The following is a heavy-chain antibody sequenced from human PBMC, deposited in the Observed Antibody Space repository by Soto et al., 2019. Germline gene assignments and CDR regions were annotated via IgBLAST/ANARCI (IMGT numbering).Heavy chain of an antibody. J-gene: IGHJ6*02. CDR3: AKDGVAAAGPNYYYYGMDV. D-gene: IGHD6-13*01. V-gene: IGHV3-23*01. Sequence: PGGSLRLSCAASVFTFSSYAMSWVRQAPGKGLEWVSAISGSGGSTYYADSVKGRFTISRDNSKNTLYLQMNSLRAEDTAVYYCAKDGVAAAGPNYYYYGMDVWGQGTTVTVSS. CDR2: ISGSGGST. CDR1: VFTFSSYA.